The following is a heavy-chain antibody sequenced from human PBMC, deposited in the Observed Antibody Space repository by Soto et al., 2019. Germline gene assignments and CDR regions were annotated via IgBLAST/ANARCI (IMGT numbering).Heavy chain of an antibody. D-gene: IGHD3-22*01. CDR2: ISSSSSYI. CDR1: GFTFSSYS. Sequence: EVQLVESGGGLVKPGGSLRLSCAASGFTFSSYSMNWVRQAPGKGLEWVSSISSSSSYIYYADSVKGRFTISRDNAKNSLYLQMNSLRAEDTAVYYCARVPYYYDSSGYPDYWGQGTLVTVSS. V-gene: IGHV3-21*01. CDR3: ARVPYYYDSSGYPDY. J-gene: IGHJ4*02.